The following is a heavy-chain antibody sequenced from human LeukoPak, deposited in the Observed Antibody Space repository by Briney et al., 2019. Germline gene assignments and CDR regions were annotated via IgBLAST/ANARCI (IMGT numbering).Heavy chain of an antibody. D-gene: IGHD2-2*01. J-gene: IGHJ4*02. Sequence: QAGGSLRLSCAASGFTFSDYSMNWVRQAPGKGLEWLSYITRSSSPIYYADSVKGRFTTSRDNAKNSLYLQMNSLRAEDTAVYYCARAPLYCSSTSCYDYFDYWGQGTLVTVSS. CDR1: GFTFSDYS. CDR3: ARAPLYCSSTSCYDYFDY. V-gene: IGHV3-48*01. CDR2: ITRSSSPI.